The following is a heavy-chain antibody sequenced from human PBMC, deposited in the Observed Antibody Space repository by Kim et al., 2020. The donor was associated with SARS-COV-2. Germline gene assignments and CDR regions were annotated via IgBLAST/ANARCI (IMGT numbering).Heavy chain of an antibody. CDR2: GGST. Sequence: GGSTYYADSGQGRFTNPRDNSKTTLYLKMSSLRAEDTAVYYCAREVYGMDVWGQGTTVTVSS. V-gene: IGHV3-64*04. CDR3: AREVYGMDV. J-gene: IGHJ6*02.